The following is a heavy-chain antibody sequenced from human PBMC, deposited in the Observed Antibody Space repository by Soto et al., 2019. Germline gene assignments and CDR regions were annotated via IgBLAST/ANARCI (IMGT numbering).Heavy chain of an antibody. CDR1: GFTFSSYA. Sequence: PGGSLRLSCAASGFTFSSYAMHWVRQAPGKGLEWVAVISYDGSNKYYADSVKGRFTISRDNSKNTLYLQMNSLRAEDTAVYYCARVAEQEWLAFFDYWGQGTLVTVSS. J-gene: IGHJ4*02. V-gene: IGHV3-30-3*01. CDR3: ARVAEQEWLAFFDY. D-gene: IGHD6-19*01. CDR2: ISYDGSNK.